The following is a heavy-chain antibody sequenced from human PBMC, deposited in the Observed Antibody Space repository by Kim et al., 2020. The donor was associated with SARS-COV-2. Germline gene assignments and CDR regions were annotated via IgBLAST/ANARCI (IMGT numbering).Heavy chain of an antibody. J-gene: IGHJ4*02. Sequence: GESLKISCKGSGYSFTNYWIAWVRQMPGKGLECMGIVYPGDSDTRYSPSFQGQVSISADKSITTAYLQWSSLKASDTAIYYCARSPWFEDLLYFDYWGQGTLVTVSS. CDR2: VYPGDSDT. CDR1: GYSFTNYW. CDR3: ARSPWFEDLLYFDY. D-gene: IGHD3-10*01. V-gene: IGHV5-51*01.